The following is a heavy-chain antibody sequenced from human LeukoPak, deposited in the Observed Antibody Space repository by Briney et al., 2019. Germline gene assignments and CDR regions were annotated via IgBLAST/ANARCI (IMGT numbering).Heavy chain of an antibody. J-gene: IGHJ4*02. CDR2: IDHSGST. D-gene: IGHD2-15*01. V-gene: IGHV4-34*01. CDR3: ARGYCSGGSCYRTNPIDY. CDR1: GGSFSGYY. Sequence: PSETLSLTCAVYGGSFSGYYWSWFRQPPGKGLEWIGEIDHSGSTNYNPSLKSRVTISVDTSKNQFSLKLSSVTAADTAVYYCARGYCSGGSCYRTNPIDYWGQGTLVTVSS.